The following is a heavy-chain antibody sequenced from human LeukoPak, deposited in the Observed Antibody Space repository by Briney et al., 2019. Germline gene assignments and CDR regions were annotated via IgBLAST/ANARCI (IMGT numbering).Heavy chain of an antibody. J-gene: IGHJ5*02. V-gene: IGHV1-18*01. CDR3: ARVKVWGSYRPFWFDP. Sequence: ASVKVSCKASGYTFTSYGISWVRQAPGQGLEWMGWISAYNGNTNYAQKLQGRVTMTTDTSTSTAYMELRSLRSDDTAVYYCARVKVWGSYRPFWFDPWGQGTLVTVSS. D-gene: IGHD3-16*02. CDR2: ISAYNGNT. CDR1: GYTFTSYG.